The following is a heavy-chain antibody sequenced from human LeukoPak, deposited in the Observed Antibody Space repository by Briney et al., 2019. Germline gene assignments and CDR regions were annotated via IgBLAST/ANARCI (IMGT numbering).Heavy chain of an antibody. CDR3: ARGGEDIVATSRRYYYCGMDV. V-gene: IGHV7-4-1*02. CDR2: INTNTGNP. J-gene: IGHJ6*02. CDR1: GYTFTSYA. Sequence: ASVTVSCTASGYTFTSYAMNWVRQAPGQGLEWMGWINTNTGNPTYAQGFTGRFVFSLDTSVSTAYLQISSLKAEDTAVYYCARGGEDIVATSRRYYYCGMDVWGQGTTVTVSS. D-gene: IGHD5-12*01.